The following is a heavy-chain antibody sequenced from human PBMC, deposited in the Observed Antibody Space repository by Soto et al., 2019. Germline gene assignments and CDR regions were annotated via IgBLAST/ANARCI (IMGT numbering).Heavy chain of an antibody. CDR1: GYNFNSHS. J-gene: IGHJ4*02. CDR2: INPNTGNP. CDR3: ARDRASGSFDY. Sequence: QVQLVQSGSESMQPGASVKVSCKGSGYNFNSHSINWLRQAPGQGLEWMGWINPNTGNPTYGQGFTGRFVFSVDTSVSTVYLQIFSPKADDSAVYYCARDRASGSFDYWGQGTLVTVSS. D-gene: IGHD1-26*01. V-gene: IGHV7-4-1*01.